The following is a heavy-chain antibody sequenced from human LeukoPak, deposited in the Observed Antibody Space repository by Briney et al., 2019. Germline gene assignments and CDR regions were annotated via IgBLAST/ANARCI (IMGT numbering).Heavy chain of an antibody. CDR1: GFTFSSYA. CDR3: AKDLTSSVLWFGELSGRFDY. J-gene: IGHJ4*02. V-gene: IGHV3-23*01. D-gene: IGHD3-10*01. Sequence: PGGSLRLSCAASGFTFSSYAMSWVRQAPGKGLEWVSAISGSGGSTYYADSVKGRFTISRDNSKNTLYLQMNSLRAEDTAVYYCAKDLTSSVLWFGELSGRFDYWGQGTLVTVS. CDR2: ISGSGGST.